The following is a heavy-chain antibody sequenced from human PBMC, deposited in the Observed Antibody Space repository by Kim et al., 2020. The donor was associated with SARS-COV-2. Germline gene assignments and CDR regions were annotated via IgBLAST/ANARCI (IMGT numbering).Heavy chain of an antibody. J-gene: IGHJ4*02. D-gene: IGHD3-16*01. CDR1: GFTFSSYS. V-gene: IGHV3-21*01. Sequence: GGSLRLSCAASGFTFSSYSMNWVRQAPGKGLEWVSSISSSSSYIYYADSVKGRFTISRDNAKNSLYLQMNSLRAEDTAVYYCARDGPIITFGGLGGYFDYWGQGTLVTVSS. CDR3: ARDGPIITFGGLGGYFDY. CDR2: ISSSSSYI.